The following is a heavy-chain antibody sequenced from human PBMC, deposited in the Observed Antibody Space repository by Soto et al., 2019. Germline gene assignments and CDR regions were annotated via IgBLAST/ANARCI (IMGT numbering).Heavy chain of an antibody. CDR2: ISGSGSNT. D-gene: IGHD3-10*01. CDR1: GFTFSSYA. CDR3: AKLGYYGSGTPNDAFDI. J-gene: IGHJ3*02. Sequence: GGSLRLSCAASGFTFSSYAMSWVRQAPGQGLEWVSAISGSGSNTYYADSVKGRFTISRDNSKNTLYLQMNSLRAEDTAVYYCAKLGYYGSGTPNDAFDIWGQGTMVTVSS. V-gene: IGHV3-23*01.